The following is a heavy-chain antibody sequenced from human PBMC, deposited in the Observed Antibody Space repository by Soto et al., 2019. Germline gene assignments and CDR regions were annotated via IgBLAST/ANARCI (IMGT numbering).Heavy chain of an antibody. CDR1: GGSISSGGSY. J-gene: IGHJ4*02. V-gene: IGHV4-30-4*01. CDR3: VRYCSTTKCPFDY. D-gene: IGHD2-2*01. CDR2: IYYSGNT. Sequence: PSETLSFTCTVSGGSISSGGSYWGWIRQPPGKGLEWIGYIYYSGNTYFNPSLKSRVTLSVDTSKNQFPLNLSSVTAADTAVYYCVRYCSTTKCPFDYWGQGTLVTVSS.